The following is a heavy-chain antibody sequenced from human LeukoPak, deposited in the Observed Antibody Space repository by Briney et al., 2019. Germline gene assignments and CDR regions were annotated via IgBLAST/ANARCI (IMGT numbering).Heavy chain of an antibody. CDR2: ISSSGSTI. J-gene: IGHJ5*02. D-gene: IGHD3-16*01. Sequence: QPGGSLRLSCAASGFTFSSYEMNWVRQAPGKGLEWVSYISSSGSTIYYADSVKGRFTISRDNAKNSLYLQMNSLRVEDTAVYYCARGVGLGGRFDPWGQGTLVTVSS. CDR1: GFTFSSYE. V-gene: IGHV3-48*03. CDR3: ARGVGLGGRFDP.